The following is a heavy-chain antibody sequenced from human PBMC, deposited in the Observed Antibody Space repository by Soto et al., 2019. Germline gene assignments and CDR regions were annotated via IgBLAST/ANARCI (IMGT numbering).Heavy chain of an antibody. CDR1: GGSFSGYY. CDR2: INHSGST. D-gene: IGHD2-21*02. J-gene: IGHJ5*01. V-gene: IGHV4-34*01. Sequence: QVQLQQWGAGLLKPSETLSLTCAVYGGSFSGYYWSWIRQPPGKGLEWIGEINHSGSTNYNPSLKSRVTISVDTSKNQFSLKLSSVTAADTAVYYCARVVVTAIQNWFDPWGQGTLVTVSS. CDR3: ARVVVTAIQNWFDP.